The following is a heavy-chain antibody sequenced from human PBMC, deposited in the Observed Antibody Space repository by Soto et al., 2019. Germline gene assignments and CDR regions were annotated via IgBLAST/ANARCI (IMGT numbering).Heavy chain of an antibody. Sequence: PGGSLRLSCAASGFTFSIYAMNWFGQAPGKGLEWVSAISGSGGSTYYADSVKGRFTISRDSSKNTLYLQMNSLRAEDTAVYYCAKGNSWSPALVLDIWGQGTMVTVSS. D-gene: IGHD1-7*01. CDR1: GFTFSIYA. J-gene: IGHJ3*02. CDR3: AKGNSWSPALVLDI. CDR2: ISGSGGST. V-gene: IGHV3-23*01.